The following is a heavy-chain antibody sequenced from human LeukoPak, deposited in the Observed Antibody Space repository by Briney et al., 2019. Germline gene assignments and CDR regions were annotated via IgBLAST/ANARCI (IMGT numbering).Heavy chain of an antibody. J-gene: IGHJ6*03. V-gene: IGHV3-23*01. CDR2: ISGSGGST. D-gene: IGHD3-10*01. CDR1: GFTFSSYA. Sequence: PGGSLRLSCAASGFTFSSYAMSWVRQAPGKGLEWVSAISGSGGSTYYADSVKGRFTISRDNSKNTLYLQINSLRAEDTAVYYCATLWIGDLYYYYMDVWGKGTTVTVSS. CDR3: ATLWIGDLYYYYMDV.